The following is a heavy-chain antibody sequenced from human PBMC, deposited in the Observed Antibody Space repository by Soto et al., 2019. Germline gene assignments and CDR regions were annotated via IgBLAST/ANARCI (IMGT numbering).Heavy chain of an antibody. CDR3: ARTTQAGTVGY. CDR2: INHSGST. J-gene: IGHJ4*02. Sequence: SETLSLTCAVYGGSFSVYYWSWIRQPPGKGLEWVGEINHSGSTNYNPSLKSRVTISVDTSKNQFSLKLSSVTAADTAVYYCARTTQAGTVGYWGQGTLVTVSS. CDR1: GGSFSVYY. D-gene: IGHD4-17*01. V-gene: IGHV4-34*01.